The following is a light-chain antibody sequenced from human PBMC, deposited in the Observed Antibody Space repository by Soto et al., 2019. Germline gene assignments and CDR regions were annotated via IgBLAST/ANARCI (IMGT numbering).Light chain of an antibody. Sequence: DIQMTQSPSSLSASVGDRVTISCRASQGIANYLAWDQQKPGKVPELLIYAASTLHSGFPSRFSGSGSGTDFDLTISCLQPEDVASYYCQKYSSAHWTFGQGTKVEIK. CDR2: AAS. CDR3: QKYSSAHWT. J-gene: IGKJ1*01. V-gene: IGKV1-27*01. CDR1: QGIANY.